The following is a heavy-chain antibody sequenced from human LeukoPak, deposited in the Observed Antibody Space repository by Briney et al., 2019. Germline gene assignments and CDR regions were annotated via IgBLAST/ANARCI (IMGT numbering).Heavy chain of an antibody. CDR2: ISGNGDIT. V-gene: IGHV3-23*01. Sequence: PGGTLRLSCAASGFTFSNHGMNWVRQAPGKGLEWVSGISGNGDITYYADSVKGRFTISRDNSKNTLYLQMNSLRAEDTAVYYCARIVVEGVNWFDPWGQGTLVTVSS. CDR3: ARIVVEGVNWFDP. J-gene: IGHJ5*02. D-gene: IGHD2-2*01. CDR1: GFTFSNHG.